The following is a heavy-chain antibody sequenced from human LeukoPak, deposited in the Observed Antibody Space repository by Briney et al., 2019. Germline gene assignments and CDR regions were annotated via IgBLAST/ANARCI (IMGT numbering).Heavy chain of an antibody. J-gene: IGHJ6*03. CDR3: AREAPYYYYMDV. V-gene: IGHV3-33*01. CDR2: IWFDGKTT. CDR1: GFTFSTHA. Sequence: PGGSLRLSCAASGFTFSTHAMHWVRQAPAKGLEWVAMIWFDGKTTYYVNSVKGRFTISRGNAKNSLYLQMNSLRAENTAVYYCAREAPYYYYMDVWGKGTTVTVSS.